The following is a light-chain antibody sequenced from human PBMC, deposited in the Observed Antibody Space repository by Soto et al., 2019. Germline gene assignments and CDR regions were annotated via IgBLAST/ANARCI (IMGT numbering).Light chain of an antibody. V-gene: IGKV1-39*01. CDR3: QQSYSTPQRT. J-gene: IGKJ1*01. CDR1: QSISSY. CDR2: AAS. Sequence: DIQMTQSPSSLSASVGDRVTITCRASQSISSYLNWYQQKPGKAPKLLIYAASSLQSGVPSRFSGSGSGKDFTLTISSLQPEDFATYYCQQSYSTPQRTFGQGTKVEIK.